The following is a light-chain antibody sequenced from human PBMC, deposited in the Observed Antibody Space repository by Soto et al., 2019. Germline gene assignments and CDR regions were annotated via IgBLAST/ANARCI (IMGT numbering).Light chain of an antibody. J-gene: IGKJ5*01. V-gene: IGKV1-9*01. CDR2: GAS. CDR3: QQLHSYPIT. CDR1: QAMNTY. Sequence: DIQLTHSPSFLSASVGDRVTISCRASQAMNTYIAWYQQRPGAAPKLLVYGASTLYTGVPSRFSGSESGAVFTLTISGLQPEDFATYYCQQLHSYPITFGQGTRLEIK.